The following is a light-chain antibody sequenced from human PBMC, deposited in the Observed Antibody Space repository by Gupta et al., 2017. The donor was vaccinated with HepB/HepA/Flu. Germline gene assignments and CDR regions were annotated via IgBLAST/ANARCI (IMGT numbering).Light chain of an antibody. V-gene: IGKV3-11*01. Sequence: EIVLTQSPATMSLSPGERATLSCRASQSVSSYLAGYQQRPGQAPRLLIVDASNRATGIPARFSGSGSGTDFPLTISSLEPEDCAVYYCQQRSNWPPDTFGPGTKVEIK. J-gene: IGKJ3*01. CDR3: QQRSNWPPDT. CDR1: QSVSSY. CDR2: DAS.